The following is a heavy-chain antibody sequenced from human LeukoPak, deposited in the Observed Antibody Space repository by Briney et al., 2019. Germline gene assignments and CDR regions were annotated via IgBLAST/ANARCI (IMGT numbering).Heavy chain of an antibody. CDR3: ARDGGGNDY. CDR1: GGSITSSNW. CDR2: IHHSGST. J-gene: IGHJ4*02. Sequence: SGTLSLTCGVSGGSITSSNWWNWVRQSPGKGLEWIGQIHHSGSTNYNPSLRGRVIVSVDKSNNQFSLKLRSVTAADTAVYYCARDGGGNDYWGQGTLVTVSS. D-gene: IGHD4-23*01. V-gene: IGHV4-4*02.